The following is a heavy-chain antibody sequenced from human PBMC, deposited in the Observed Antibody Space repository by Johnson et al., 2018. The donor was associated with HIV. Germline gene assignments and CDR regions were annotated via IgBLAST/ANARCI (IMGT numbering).Heavy chain of an antibody. D-gene: IGHD3-16*01. Sequence: QVQLVESGGGVVQPGGSLRLSCAASGFTFSTYGIHWVRQAPGKGLEWVSFIRYDGSNKYYADSVKGRFTISRDNSKDTLYLEMNSLRAEDTAVYYCARDYETIWGQGTMVTVSS. J-gene: IGHJ3*02. V-gene: IGHV3-30*02. CDR1: GFTFSTYG. CDR2: IRYDGSNK. CDR3: ARDYETI.